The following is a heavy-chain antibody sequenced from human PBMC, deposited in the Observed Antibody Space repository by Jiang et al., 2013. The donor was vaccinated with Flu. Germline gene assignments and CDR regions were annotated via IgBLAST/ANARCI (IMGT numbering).Heavy chain of an antibody. CDR1: GFTFSSYA. J-gene: IGHJ5*02. CDR3: AKDRDFWSGYPLRTAGFDP. D-gene: IGHD3-3*01. CDR2: ISGSGGST. Sequence: VQLVESGGGLVQPGGSLRLSCAASGFTFSSYAMSWVRQAPGKGLEWVSAISGSGGSTYYADSVKGRFTISRDNSKNTLYLQMNSLRAEDTAVYYCAKDRDFWSGYPLRTAGFDPWGQGTLVTVSS. V-gene: IGHV3-23*04.